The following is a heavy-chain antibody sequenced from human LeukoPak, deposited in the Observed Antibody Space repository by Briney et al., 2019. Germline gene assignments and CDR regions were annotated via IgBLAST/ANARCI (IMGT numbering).Heavy chain of an antibody. J-gene: IGHJ6*02. CDR3: ARATPIRYYYYYGMDV. D-gene: IGHD2-15*01. CDR1: GYTFTGYY. V-gene: IGHV1-46*01. Sequence: ASVKVSCKASGYTFTGYYMHWVRQAPGQGLEWMGIINPSGGSTSYAQKFQGRVTMTRDTSTSTVYMELSSLRSEDTAVYYCARATPIRYYYYYGMDVWGQGTTVTVSS. CDR2: INPSGGST.